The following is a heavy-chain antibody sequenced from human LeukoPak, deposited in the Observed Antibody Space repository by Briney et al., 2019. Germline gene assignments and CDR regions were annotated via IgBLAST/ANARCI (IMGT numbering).Heavy chain of an antibody. CDR1: GGTFSSYA. Sequence: SVKVSCKASGGTFSSYAISWVRQAPGQGLEWMGGIIPIFGTANYAQKFQGRVTITADESTSTAYMELSSLGSEDTAVYYCASWNRDIVVVPAAIGGMDVWGKGTTVTVSS. V-gene: IGHV1-69*01. J-gene: IGHJ6*04. CDR2: IIPIFGTA. CDR3: ASWNRDIVVVPAAIGGMDV. D-gene: IGHD2-2*02.